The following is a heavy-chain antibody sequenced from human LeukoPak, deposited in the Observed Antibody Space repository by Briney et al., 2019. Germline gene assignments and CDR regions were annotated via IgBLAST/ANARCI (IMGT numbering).Heavy chain of an antibody. CDR3: ARERYSGYDSNYYYYYGMDV. D-gene: IGHD5-12*01. CDR1: GGSISSYY. Sequence: SETLSLTCTVSGGSISSYYWSWIRQPPGKGLEWIGYIYYSGSTNYNPSLKSRVTISVDTSKNQFSLKLSSVTAADTAVYYCARERYSGYDSNYYYYYGMDVWGQGTTVTVSS. V-gene: IGHV4-59*01. J-gene: IGHJ6*02. CDR2: IYYSGST.